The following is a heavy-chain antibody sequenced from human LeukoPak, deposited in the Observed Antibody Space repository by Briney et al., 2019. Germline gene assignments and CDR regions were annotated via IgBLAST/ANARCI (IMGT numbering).Heavy chain of an antibody. CDR2: IYYSGST. J-gene: IGHJ3*02. V-gene: IGHV4-39*07. CDR3: ASLSAAGTGHDAFDI. CDR1: GGSISSYY. Sequence: SETLSLTCTVSGGSISSYYWGWIRQPPGKGLEWIGSIYYSGSTYYNPSLKSRVTISVDTSKNQFSLKLSSVTAADTAVYYCASLSAAGTGHDAFDIWGQGTMVTVSS. D-gene: IGHD6-13*01.